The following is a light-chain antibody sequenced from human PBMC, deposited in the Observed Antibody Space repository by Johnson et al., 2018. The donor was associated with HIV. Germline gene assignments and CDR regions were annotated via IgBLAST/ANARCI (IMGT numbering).Light chain of an antibody. CDR3: GTWDNSLNVYV. CDR2: DNN. V-gene: IGLV1-51*01. Sequence: QSVLTQPPSVSAAPGQKVTISCSGSSSNIGNNYVSWYQQLPGTAPKLLIYDNNKRPSGIPDRFSGSKSGTSATLGITGLQTGDEADYYCGTWDNSLNVYVFGNGTKVPVL. CDR1: SSNIGNNY. J-gene: IGLJ1*01.